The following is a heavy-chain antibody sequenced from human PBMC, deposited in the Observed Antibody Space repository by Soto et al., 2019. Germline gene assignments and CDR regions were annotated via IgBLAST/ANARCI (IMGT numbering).Heavy chain of an antibody. V-gene: IGHV3-23*01. Sequence: WGSLLISCASSVFSFGIYALSWVRQAPGKGLEWVSTISGSDGKTFYADSVKGRFSISRDTSQSTLYLQMNSLRADDTAMYYCARWSYLDYWGQGTRVTVSS. J-gene: IGHJ4*02. CDR3: ARWSYLDY. CDR1: VFSFGIYA. CDR2: ISGSDGKT. D-gene: IGHD3-3*01.